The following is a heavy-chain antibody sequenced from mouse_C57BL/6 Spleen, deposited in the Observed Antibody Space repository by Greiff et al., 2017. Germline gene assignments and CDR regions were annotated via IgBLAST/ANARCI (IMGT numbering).Heavy chain of an antibody. D-gene: IGHD4-1*02. V-gene: IGHV5-17*01. Sequence: EVKVVESGGGLVKPGGSLKLSCAASGFTFSDYGMHWVRQAPEKGLEWVAYISSGSSTIYYADTVKGRFTISRDNAKNTLFLQMTSLRTEDAAMYYCASTGHYYAMDYWGQGTSVTVSS. CDR2: ISSGSSTI. CDR1: GFTFSDYG. J-gene: IGHJ4*01. CDR3: ASTGHYYAMDY.